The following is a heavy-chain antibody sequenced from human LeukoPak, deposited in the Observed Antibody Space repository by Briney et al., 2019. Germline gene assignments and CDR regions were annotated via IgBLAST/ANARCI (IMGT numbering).Heavy chain of an antibody. V-gene: IGHV5-51*01. CDR1: GYSFDNYW. CDR2: IYPSDSDT. CDR3: ARGYGDYIDY. Sequence: GESLKISCQGSGYSFDNYWIGWVRQMPGKGLEWMGIIYPSDSDTRYSPSFQGQVTISADKSIRTAYLQWSSLKASDTAMYYCARGYGDYIDYWGQGTLVTVSS. J-gene: IGHJ4*02. D-gene: IGHD4-17*01.